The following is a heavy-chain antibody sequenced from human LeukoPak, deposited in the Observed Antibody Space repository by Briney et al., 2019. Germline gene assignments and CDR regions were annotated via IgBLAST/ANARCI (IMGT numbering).Heavy chain of an antibody. CDR1: GFTFSKSW. CDR2: IKEDGSAK. Sequence: PGGSLRLSCAASGFTFSKSWRSGVRQTPEKVLEWVANIKEDGSAKYYVDSVKGRFTISRDNAKNSLYLQMNSLRVEDTAVYYCAKDDEGYYWGQGVLVTVSS. J-gene: IGHJ4*02. CDR3: AKDDEGYY. D-gene: IGHD3-3*01. V-gene: IGHV3-7*04.